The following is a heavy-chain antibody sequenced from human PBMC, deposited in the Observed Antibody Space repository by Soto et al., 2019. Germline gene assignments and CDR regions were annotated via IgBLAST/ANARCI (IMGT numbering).Heavy chain of an antibody. V-gene: IGHV1-3*01. CDR1: GYTFTAYP. CDR3: AWKDYYGAGIYYFDH. J-gene: IGHJ4*02. CDR2: INGANGDT. Sequence: QVQLVQSGAEVKKPGASVKVSCKASGYTFTAYPVHWVRQAPGQRLEWMGWINGANGDTGYSQKFQGRVTVTRDTSANTVYMELSSLTSEDTAVYYCAWKDYYGAGIYYFDHWGQGTLVTVSS. D-gene: IGHD3-10*01.